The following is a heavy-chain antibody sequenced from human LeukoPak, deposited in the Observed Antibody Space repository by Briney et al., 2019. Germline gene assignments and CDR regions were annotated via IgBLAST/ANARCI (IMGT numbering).Heavy chain of an antibody. J-gene: IGHJ4*02. D-gene: IGHD5-18*01. V-gene: IGHV1-46*01. CDR3: ARGLGYSYGPGDY. CDR2: INPSSGST. CDR1: GYTFTSYY. Sequence: ASVKVSFKASGYTFTSYYMHWVRQPPGQGLEWMGIINPSSGSTNYAQEFQGRVTMTRDTSTSTVYMELNSLRSEDTAVYYCARGLGYSYGPGDYWGQGTLVTVSS.